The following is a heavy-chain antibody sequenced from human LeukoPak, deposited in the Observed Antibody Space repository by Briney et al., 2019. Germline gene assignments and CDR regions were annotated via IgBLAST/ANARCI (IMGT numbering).Heavy chain of an antibody. CDR3: ARVRLNYDSRGLRYYFDY. CDR2: ISGSGGNK. Sequence: GGSLRLSCAASGLTFTNYGVSWVRQAPGKGLEWVSVISGSGGNKNYGDAVKGRFTISRDDSNDTLYLQMNSLRAEDAAVYYCARVRLNYDSRGLRYYFDYWGHGTLVTVSS. J-gene: IGHJ4*01. CDR1: GLTFTNYG. D-gene: IGHD3-22*01. V-gene: IGHV3-23*01.